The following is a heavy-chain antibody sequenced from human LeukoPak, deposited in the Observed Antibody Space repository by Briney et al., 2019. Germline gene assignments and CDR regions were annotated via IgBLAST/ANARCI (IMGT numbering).Heavy chain of an antibody. V-gene: IGHV4-59*01. D-gene: IGHD2-2*01. Sequence: SETLSLTCTVSGGSISHYYWSWIRQPPGKGLEWIGYIYYSGNTNYNPSLKSRVTISVDTSKKKFSLKLSSVTAADTAVYYCARSVSGYQHFDYWGQGTLVTVSS. J-gene: IGHJ4*02. CDR3: ARSVSGYQHFDY. CDR2: IYYSGNT. CDR1: GGSISHYY.